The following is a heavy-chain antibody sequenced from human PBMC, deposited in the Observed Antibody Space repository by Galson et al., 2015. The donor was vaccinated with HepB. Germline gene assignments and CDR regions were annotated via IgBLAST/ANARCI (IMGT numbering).Heavy chain of an antibody. J-gene: IGHJ6*03. Sequence: SVKVSCKASGYTFTDYVVNWVRQAPGQGLEWMGWMNTNTGKPTYAPGFAGRFVFSLDTSVTTAYLQISSLETDDTAVYYCARSPLRFLDWLPYYDYYYMDVWGEGTTVTV. V-gene: IGHV7-4-1*02. CDR1: GYTFTDYV. CDR3: ARSPLRFLDWLPYYDYYYMDV. D-gene: IGHD3-3*01. CDR2: MNTNTGKP.